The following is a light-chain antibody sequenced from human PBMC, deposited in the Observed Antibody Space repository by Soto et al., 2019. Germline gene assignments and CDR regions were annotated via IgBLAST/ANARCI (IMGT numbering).Light chain of an antibody. CDR1: QSVSSN. CDR2: GAS. CDR3: QQYNNWPPYT. J-gene: IGKJ2*01. Sequence: VVMTQSPATLSVSPGERATLSCRASQSVSSNLAWYQQKPGQAPRLLIYGASTRATGIPARFSGSGSGTEFTLTISSLQSEDFAVYHCQQYNNWPPYTFGQGTKLEIK. V-gene: IGKV3-15*01.